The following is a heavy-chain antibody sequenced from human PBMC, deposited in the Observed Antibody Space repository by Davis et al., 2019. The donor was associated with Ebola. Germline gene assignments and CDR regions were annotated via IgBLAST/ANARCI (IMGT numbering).Heavy chain of an antibody. Sequence: GESLKISCAASGFTVSSNYMSWVRQAPGKGLEWVSVIYSGGSTYYADSVKGRFTISRDNSKHTLYLQMNSLRAEDTAVYYCARDITLRSPFDPWGQGTLVTVSS. CDR3: ARDITLRSPFDP. CDR1: GFTVSSNY. J-gene: IGHJ5*02. V-gene: IGHV3-66*01. CDR2: IYSGGST. D-gene: IGHD3-10*01.